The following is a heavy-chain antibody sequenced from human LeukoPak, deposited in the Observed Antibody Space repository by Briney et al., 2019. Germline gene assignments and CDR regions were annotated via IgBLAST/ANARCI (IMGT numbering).Heavy chain of an antibody. D-gene: IGHD3-10*01. CDR1: GFTFSSYT. J-gene: IGHJ4*02. V-gene: IGHV3-21*01. Sequence: GESLRLSCTGSGFTFSSYTMNWVRKAPGQGPEWVSSISPSGSSTWNADSVRGRFSISRDNGKSSVYLQMNSLRGEDTAVYYCARDFQGESGAAGCWGQGTLVAVSS. CDR3: ARDFQGESGAAGC. CDR2: ISPSGSST.